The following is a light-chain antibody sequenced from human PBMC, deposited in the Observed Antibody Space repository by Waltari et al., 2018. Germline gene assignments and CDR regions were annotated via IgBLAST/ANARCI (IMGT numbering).Light chain of an antibody. CDR3: CSYAGSSTYV. CDR2: DVS. Sequence: QSALTQPASVSGSPGQSITISCTGTSSDVGGYHSVSWYQQHPGKAPNLMIYDVSKRPSGVSNRFSGSKSGNTASLTISGLQAEDEADYYCCSYAGSSTYVFGTGTKVTVL. CDR1: SSDVGGYHS. J-gene: IGLJ1*01. V-gene: IGLV2-23*02.